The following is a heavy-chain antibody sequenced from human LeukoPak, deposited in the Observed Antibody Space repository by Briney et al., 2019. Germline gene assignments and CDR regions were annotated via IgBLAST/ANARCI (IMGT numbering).Heavy chain of an antibody. CDR2: VSGSGGET. CDR3: AKGPHYGGNSPYFDS. J-gene: IGHJ4*02. V-gene: IGHV3-23*01. D-gene: IGHD4-23*01. CDR1: GFTFANYA. Sequence: GGSLRLSCAASGFTFANYAMSWVRQAPGKGLEWVSSVSGSGGETHSTDSVRGRFTISRDNSKGTLYLQMSSLRAEDTAVYYCAKGPHYGGNSPYFDSWGQGTLVTVSS.